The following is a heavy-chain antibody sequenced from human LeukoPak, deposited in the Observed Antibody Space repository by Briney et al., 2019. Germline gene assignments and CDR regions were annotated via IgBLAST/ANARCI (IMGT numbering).Heavy chain of an antibody. CDR1: GYSISSGCY. V-gene: IGHV4-38-2*01. CDR2: IYHSGST. CDR3: ARVGSGYSTFYFDY. D-gene: IGHD3-3*01. J-gene: IGHJ4*02. Sequence: PSETLSLTCAVSGYSISSGCYWGWIRQPPGKGLEWIGSIYHSGSTYNNPSLKSRVTISVDTSKNQCSLKLSSVTAADTAVYYCARVGSGYSTFYFDYWGQGLLVTVSS.